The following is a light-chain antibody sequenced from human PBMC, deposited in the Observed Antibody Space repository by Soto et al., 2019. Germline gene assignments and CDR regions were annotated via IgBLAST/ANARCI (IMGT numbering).Light chain of an antibody. Sequence: DIQMTQSPSSLSASVGDRVTITCRASQSISSYLNWYQQKPGKAPKLLIYAASSLQSGVPSRFSGSGSGTDVTLTISSLQPEDFATYYCQQSYSTPLTFCGGTKVEIK. V-gene: IGKV1-39*01. J-gene: IGKJ4*01. CDR1: QSISSY. CDR3: QQSYSTPLT. CDR2: AAS.